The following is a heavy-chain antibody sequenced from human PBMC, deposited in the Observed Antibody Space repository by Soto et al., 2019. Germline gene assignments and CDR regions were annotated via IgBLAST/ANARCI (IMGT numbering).Heavy chain of an antibody. CDR3: ATENGDDYYYYYMDV. V-gene: IGHV3-23*01. J-gene: IGHJ6*03. CDR1: GFTFSSYA. CDR2: ISGSGGST. Sequence: EVQLLESGGGLVQPGGSLRLSCAASGFTFSSYAMSWVRQAPGKGLEWVSAISGSGGSTYYADSVKGRFTISRDNTKNTEYMKKKRMIDEDTDVYYYATENGDDYYYYYMDVWGKGTTVTVSS.